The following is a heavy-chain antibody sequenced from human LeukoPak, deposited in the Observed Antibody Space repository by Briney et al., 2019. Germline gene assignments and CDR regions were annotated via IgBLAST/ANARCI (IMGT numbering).Heavy chain of an antibody. V-gene: IGHV3-23*01. CDR3: AKVAGRAFGEIIVSRARYYMDV. J-gene: IGHJ6*03. D-gene: IGHD3-16*02. CDR1: GFIFRNYA. CDR2: IGGSDGRT. Sequence: GGSLRLSCAASGFIFRNYAMSWVRQAPGKGLDWVAAIGGSDGRTYYADSVKGRFTISRDNSKNTLYLQMKSLRAEETAVYYCAKVAGRAFGEIIVSRARYYMDVWGKGTTVTVSS.